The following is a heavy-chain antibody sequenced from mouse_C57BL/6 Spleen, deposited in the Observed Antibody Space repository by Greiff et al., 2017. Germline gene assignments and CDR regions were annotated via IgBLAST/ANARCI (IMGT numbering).Heavy chain of an antibody. CDR2: ISSGSSTI. Sequence: EVQLVESGGGLVKPGGSLKLSCAASGFTFSDYGMHWVRQAPEKGLEWVAYISSGSSTIYYADTVKGRFTISRDNAKNTLFLQMTSLGSEDTARYYCAGELRITAVVAAIGYWGQGTLVTVSA. V-gene: IGHV5-17*01. J-gene: IGHJ3*01. CDR3: AGELRITAVVAAIGY. CDR1: GFTFSDYG. D-gene: IGHD1-1*01.